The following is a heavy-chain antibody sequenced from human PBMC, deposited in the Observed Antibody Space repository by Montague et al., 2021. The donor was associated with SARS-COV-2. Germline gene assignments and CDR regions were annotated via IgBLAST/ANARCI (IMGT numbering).Heavy chain of an antibody. V-gene: IGHV4-39*01. J-gene: IGHJ3*02. Sequence: SETLSLTCTVSGGSISSSAYYWGWIRQPPGKGLEWIGSLFYSVNTYYNPSLKSRVPISVDTTKNQFSLKLSSVTAADTAVYYCARTNYVFWCGHLRGGAFDIWGQGTMVTVSS. D-gene: IGHD3-3*01. CDR2: LFYSVNT. CDR3: ARTNYVFWCGHLRGGAFDI. CDR1: GGSISSSAYY.